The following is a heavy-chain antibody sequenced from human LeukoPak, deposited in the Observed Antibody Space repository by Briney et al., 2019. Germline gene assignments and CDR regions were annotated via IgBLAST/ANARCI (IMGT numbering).Heavy chain of an antibody. D-gene: IGHD2-8*01. V-gene: IGHV3-74*01. CDR2: INDLGTAT. Sequence: PGGSLRLSCAGSGWMHWVRQAPGKGLVWVSGINDLGTATYYADSVKGRFTISRDNAKNTVSLQMNSLSAEDTAIYYCAGVFDYWGQGTLVTVSS. J-gene: IGHJ4*02. CDR3: AGVFDY. CDR1: GW.